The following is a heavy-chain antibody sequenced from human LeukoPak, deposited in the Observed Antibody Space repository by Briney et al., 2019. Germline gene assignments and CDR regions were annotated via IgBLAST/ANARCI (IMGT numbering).Heavy chain of an antibody. CDR2: ISGSGGST. CDR3: ARFSYGFWYFDY. Sequence: PGGSLRLSCAASGFTFSSYAMSWVRQAPGKGLEWVSAISGSGGSTYYADSVKGRFTISRDNSKNTLYLQMNSLRAEDTAVYYCARFSYGFWYFDYWGQGTLVTVSS. J-gene: IGHJ4*02. CDR1: GFTFSSYA. D-gene: IGHD5-18*01. V-gene: IGHV3-23*01.